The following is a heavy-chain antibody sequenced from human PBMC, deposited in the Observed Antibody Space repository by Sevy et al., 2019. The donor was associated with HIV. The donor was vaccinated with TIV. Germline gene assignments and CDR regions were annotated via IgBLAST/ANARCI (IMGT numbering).Heavy chain of an antibody. CDR3: ARFDSNTSPYYYSRYDMDV. CDR2: IYGDSST. Sequence: GGSLRLSCAASGFSVSRNSMTWVRQAPGKGLEWVSVIYGDSSTYYADSVKGRFTISRDNSKHTVYLQMYSLRAEDTVVYYCARFDSNTSPYYYSRYDMDVWGEGTTVTVSS. CDR1: GFSVSRNS. J-gene: IGHJ6*04. D-gene: IGHD3-22*01. V-gene: IGHV3-53*01.